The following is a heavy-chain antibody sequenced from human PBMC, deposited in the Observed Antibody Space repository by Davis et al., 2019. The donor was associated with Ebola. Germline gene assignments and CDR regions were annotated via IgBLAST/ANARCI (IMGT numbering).Heavy chain of an antibody. Sequence: SETLSLTCTVSGYSISSGYYWNWIRQSPGKGLEWIGYIYYSGSTNYNPSLKSRVTISVDTSKNQFSLKLSSVTAADTAVYYCARDRATYYYDSSGPGSYWYFDLWGRGTLVTVSS. CDR1: GYSISSGYY. V-gene: IGHV4-61*01. CDR2: IYYSGST. CDR3: ARDRATYYYDSSGPGSYWYFDL. J-gene: IGHJ2*01. D-gene: IGHD3-22*01.